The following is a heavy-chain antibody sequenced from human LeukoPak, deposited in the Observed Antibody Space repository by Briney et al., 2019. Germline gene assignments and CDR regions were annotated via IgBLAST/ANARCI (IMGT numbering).Heavy chain of an antibody. CDR3: ARVRYCSSASCWPFDY. CDR2: MNPNSGNS. V-gene: IGHV1-8*01. CDR1: GYTFTSYD. D-gene: IGHD2-2*01. Sequence: ASVKVSCKASGYTFTSYDINWVRQATGQGLEWMGWMNPNSGNSGYAQKFQGRVTMTRDTSISTAYMELSRLRSDDTAVYYCARVRYCSSASCWPFDYWGQGTLVTVSS. J-gene: IGHJ4*02.